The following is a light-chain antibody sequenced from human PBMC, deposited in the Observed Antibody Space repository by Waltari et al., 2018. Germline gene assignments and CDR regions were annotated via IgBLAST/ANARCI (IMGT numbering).Light chain of an antibody. Sequence: EVVMTQSPATLSVSPGERATLSCRASQSVSSNLAWYQHKPGQAPRLLIYGASTRATGTPARFSGSGSGAEFTLTISSLQSEDFAAYYCQQYNNWPPWTFGQGTTVEIK. J-gene: IGKJ1*01. CDR1: QSVSSN. V-gene: IGKV3-15*01. CDR2: GAS. CDR3: QQYNNWPPWT.